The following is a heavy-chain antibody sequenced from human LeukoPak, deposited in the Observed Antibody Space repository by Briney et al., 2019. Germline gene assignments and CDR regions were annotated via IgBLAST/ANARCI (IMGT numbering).Heavy chain of an antibody. CDR1: GYTFTGYY. D-gene: IGHD6-19*01. CDR3: ATQKYSSGWSFDY. V-gene: IGHV1-2*02. Sequence: ASVKVSCKASGYTFTGYYMHWVRQAPGQGLEWMGWINPNSGGTNYAQKFQGRVTMTRDTFISTAYMELSRLRSDDTAVYYCATQKYSSGWSFDYWGQGTLVTVSS. CDR2: INPNSGGT. J-gene: IGHJ4*02.